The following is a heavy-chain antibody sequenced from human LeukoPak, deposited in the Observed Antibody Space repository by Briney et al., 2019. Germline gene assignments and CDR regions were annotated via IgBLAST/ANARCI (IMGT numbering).Heavy chain of an antibody. V-gene: IGHV4-30-4*08. CDR2: IFHRGGT. Sequence: PSETLSLTCTVSGGSISSGDYYWSWIRQPPGKGLEWIGYIFHRGGTSYNPSLKSRILFSVDTSQNQFSLKLNSVTAADTAVYYCARGLWGYFDYWGQGTLVTVSS. CDR3: ARGLWGYFDY. CDR1: GGSISSGDYY. J-gene: IGHJ4*02. D-gene: IGHD2-15*01.